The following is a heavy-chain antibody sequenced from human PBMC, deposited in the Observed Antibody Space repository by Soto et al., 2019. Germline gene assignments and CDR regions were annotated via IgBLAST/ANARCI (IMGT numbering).Heavy chain of an antibody. CDR1: GFTFSSYS. V-gene: IGHV3-48*02. CDR3: ARDDCSGGSCYLGFDY. D-gene: IGHD2-15*01. J-gene: IGHJ4*02. CDR2: ISSSSSTI. Sequence: GGSLRLSCAASGFTFSSYSMNWVRQAPGKGLEWVSYISSSSSTIYYADSVKGRFTISRDNAKNSLYLQMNSLRDEDTAVYYCARDDCSGGSCYLGFDYWGQGTLVTVSS.